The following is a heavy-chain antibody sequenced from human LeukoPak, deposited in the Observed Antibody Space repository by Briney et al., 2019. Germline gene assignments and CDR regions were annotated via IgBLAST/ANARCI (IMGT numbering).Heavy chain of an antibody. CDR1: GGSISSSNYY. J-gene: IGHJ6*03. CDR3: TRVDSYYYMDV. Sequence: PSETLSLTCTVSGGSISSSNYYWGWIRQPPGKGLEWIGSIYYSGSTYYMPSLKSRVTISVDTSKNQFSLRLRSVTAADTAVYYCTRVDSYYYMDVWGKGTTVTVSS. V-gene: IGHV4-39*07. CDR2: IYYSGST.